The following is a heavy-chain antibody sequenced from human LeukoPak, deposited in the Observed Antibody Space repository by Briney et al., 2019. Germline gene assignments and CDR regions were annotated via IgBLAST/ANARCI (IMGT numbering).Heavy chain of an antibody. CDR3: ARRRYYDGSGYLE. Sequence: PSEALSLTCSVSGDSVSRSDSYWDWIRQPPGKGLEWIGTIYYSGRTYYSPSLKSRVTMSVDPSNNQFSLNLRSVTAADTALYYCARRRYYDGSGYLEWGQGTLLSVSS. D-gene: IGHD3-22*01. J-gene: IGHJ1*01. CDR1: GDSVSRSDSY. V-gene: IGHV4-39*01. CDR2: IYYSGRT.